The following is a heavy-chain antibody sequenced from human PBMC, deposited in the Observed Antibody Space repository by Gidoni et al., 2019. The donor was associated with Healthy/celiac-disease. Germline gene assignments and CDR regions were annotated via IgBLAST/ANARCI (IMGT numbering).Heavy chain of an antibody. V-gene: IGHV1-69*06. D-gene: IGHD2-8*01. CDR1: GGTFSSYA. CDR3: AVEYCTNGVCAFDY. J-gene: IGHJ4*02. Sequence: QVQLVQAGAEVKKPGSSVKVACKASGGTFSSYAISWVRQAPGQGLEWMGGISPIFGTANYAPTFQGRVTITADKSTSTAYMELSSLRSEDTAVYYCAVEYCTNGVCAFDYWGQGTLVTVSS. CDR2: ISPIFGTA.